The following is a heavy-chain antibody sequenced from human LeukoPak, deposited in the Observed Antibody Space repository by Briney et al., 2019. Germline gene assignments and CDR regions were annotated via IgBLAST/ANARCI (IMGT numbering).Heavy chain of an antibody. CDR2: INSDGSST. V-gene: IGHV3-74*01. D-gene: IGHD4-4*01. J-gene: IGHJ4*02. CDR3: AREPSAYSNYNY. Sequence: GGSLRLSCVGSGFTFSNAWMHWVRQAPGKGLVWVSRINSDGSSTSYADSVKGRFTVSRDNAKNTLYLQMNSLRAEDTAVYYCAREPSAYSNYNYWGQGTLVTVSS. CDR1: GFTFSNAW.